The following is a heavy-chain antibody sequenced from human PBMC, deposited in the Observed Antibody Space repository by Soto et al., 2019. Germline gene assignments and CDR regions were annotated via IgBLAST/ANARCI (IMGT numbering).Heavy chain of an antibody. V-gene: IGHV3-21*01. Sequence: GGSLRLSCAASGFTFSSYSMNWVRQAPGKGLEWVSSISSSSSYIYYADSVKGRFTISRDNAKNSLYLQMNSLRAEDTAVYYCARDLVDTAMDYYYYGMDVWGQGTTVTVSS. CDR1: GFTFSSYS. J-gene: IGHJ6*02. CDR3: ARDLVDTAMDYYYYGMDV. CDR2: ISSSSSYI. D-gene: IGHD5-18*01.